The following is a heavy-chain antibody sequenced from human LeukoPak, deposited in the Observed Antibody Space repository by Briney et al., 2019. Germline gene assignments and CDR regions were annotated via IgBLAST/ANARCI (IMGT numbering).Heavy chain of an antibody. D-gene: IGHD1-1*01. CDR1: GYTFTGYY. CDR3: ARGGNWNASPFDY. Sequence: GASVKVSCKASGYTFTGYYMHWVRQAPGQGLVWMGWINPNSGGTNYAQKFQGRVTMTRDTSISTAYMELSRLRSDDTAVYYCARGGNWNASPFDYWGQGTLVTVSS. V-gene: IGHV1-2*02. CDR2: INPNSGGT. J-gene: IGHJ4*02.